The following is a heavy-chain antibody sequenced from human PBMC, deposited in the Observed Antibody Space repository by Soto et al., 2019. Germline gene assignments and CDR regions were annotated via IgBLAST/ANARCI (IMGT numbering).Heavy chain of an antibody. J-gene: IGHJ3*02. CDR2: IIPIFGTA. CDR3: ARVIQELNDAFDI. CDR1: GGTFSSYA. Sequence: ASVKVSCKASGGTFSSYAISWVRQAPGQGLEWMGGIIPIFGTANYAQKFQGRVTITADESTSTAYMELSSLRSEDTAVYYCARVIQELNDAFDIWGQGTMVTVSS. V-gene: IGHV1-69*13. D-gene: IGHD4-4*01.